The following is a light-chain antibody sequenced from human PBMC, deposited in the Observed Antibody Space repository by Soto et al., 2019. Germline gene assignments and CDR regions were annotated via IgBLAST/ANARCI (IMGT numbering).Light chain of an antibody. CDR3: QTWGTGIRV. CDR1: SGHSNYA. V-gene: IGLV4-69*01. J-gene: IGLJ1*01. Sequence: SASASLGASVTLTCTLSSGHSNYAIAWHQQQPEKGPRYLMKVNSDGSHRKGDGIPDRFSGSSSGAQRYLTISSLQSEDEADYYCQTWGTGIRVFGTGTKLTVL. CDR2: VNSDGSH.